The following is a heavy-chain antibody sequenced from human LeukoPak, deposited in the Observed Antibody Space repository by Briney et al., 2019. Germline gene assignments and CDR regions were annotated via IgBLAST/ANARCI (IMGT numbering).Heavy chain of an antibody. Sequence: GGSLRLSCAASGFTFSSYAMHWVRQAPGKGLEWVAVISYGGSNKYYADSVKGRFAISRDNSKNTLYLQMNSLRAEDTAVYCCARDKMWQQPNWFDPWGQGTLVTVSS. CDR2: ISYGGSNK. CDR3: ARDKMWQQPNWFDP. V-gene: IGHV3-30*09. CDR1: GFTFSSYA. J-gene: IGHJ5*02. D-gene: IGHD6-13*01.